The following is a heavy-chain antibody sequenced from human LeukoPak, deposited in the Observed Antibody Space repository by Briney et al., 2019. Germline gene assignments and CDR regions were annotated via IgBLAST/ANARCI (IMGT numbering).Heavy chain of an antibody. CDR2: FDPEDGET. CDR3: ATGGIKMNYYGSGSYYDY. D-gene: IGHD3-10*01. CDR1: GYTLTELS. J-gene: IGHJ4*02. Sequence: ASVKVSCKVSGYTLTELSMHWVRQAPGKGLEWMGGFDPEDGETIYAQKFQGRVTMTEDTSTDTAYMELSSLRSEDTAVYYCATGGIKMNYYGSGSYYDYWGQGTLVTVSS. V-gene: IGHV1-24*01.